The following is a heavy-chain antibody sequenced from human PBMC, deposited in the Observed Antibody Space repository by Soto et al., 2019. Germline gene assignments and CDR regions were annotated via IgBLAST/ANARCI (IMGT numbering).Heavy chain of an antibody. Sequence: ASVKVSCKASGYTFTDYYLHWVRQAPGQGLEWMGWIRPITGGTNYAQKFRGRVTMTSDTSISTAYMELSSLRSDDTAVYYCVRDRRMDVVHRFDSWGQGXLVTVSS. CDR3: VRDRRMDVVHRFDS. CDR2: IRPITGGT. CDR1: GYTFTDYY. J-gene: IGHJ5*01. D-gene: IGHD2-15*01. V-gene: IGHV1-2*02.